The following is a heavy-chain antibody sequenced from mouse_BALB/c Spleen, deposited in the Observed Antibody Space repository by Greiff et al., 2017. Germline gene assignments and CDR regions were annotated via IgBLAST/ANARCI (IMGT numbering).Heavy chain of an antibody. V-gene: IGHV6-6*02. CDR3: TRRDYYGSSYVLYAMDY. CDR2: IRLKSNNYAT. J-gene: IGHJ4*01. CDR1: GFTFSNYW. D-gene: IGHD1-1*01. Sequence: EVKLMESGGGLVQPGGSMKLSCVASGFTFSNYWMNWVRQSPEKGLEWVAEIRLKSNNYATHYAESVKGRFTISRDDSKSSVYLQMNNLRAEDTGIYYCTRRDYYGSSYVLYAMDYWGQGTSVTVSS.